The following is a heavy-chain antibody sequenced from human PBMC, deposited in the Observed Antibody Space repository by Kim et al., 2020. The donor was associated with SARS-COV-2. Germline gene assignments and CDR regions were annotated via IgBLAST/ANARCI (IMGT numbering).Heavy chain of an antibody. CDR3: ARDFLEIGWLFDY. D-gene: IGHD5-12*01. Sequence: YADPVEGRFTISRENPKTTLYLQMTGLRAEDRAVYYCARDFLEIGWLFDYWGQGTLVTVSS. V-gene: IGHV3-33*01. J-gene: IGHJ4*02.